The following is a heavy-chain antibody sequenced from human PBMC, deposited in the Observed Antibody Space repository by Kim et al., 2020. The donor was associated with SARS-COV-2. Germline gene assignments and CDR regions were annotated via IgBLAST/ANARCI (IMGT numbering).Heavy chain of an antibody. CDR3: ARGVAFDI. Sequence: AGTLYHPTLKSRVPISVDTSKNQFSLKLSSVTAADTAVYYCARGVAFDIWGQGTMVTVSS. CDR2: AGT. V-gene: IGHV4-34*01. J-gene: IGHJ3*02.